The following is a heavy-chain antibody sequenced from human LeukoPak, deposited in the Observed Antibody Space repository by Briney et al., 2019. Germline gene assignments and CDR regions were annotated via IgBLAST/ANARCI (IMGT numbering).Heavy chain of an antibody. CDR1: GYTFTSYD. D-gene: IGHD4-17*01. V-gene: IGHV1-8*01. Sequence: ASVKVSCKASGYTFTSYDINWVRQATGQGLEWMGWMNPNSGNTGYAQKFQGRVTMTRNTSISTAYMELSRLRSDDTAVYYCAREEATTVTTSWSTENHFKNNWFDPWGQGTLVTVSS. J-gene: IGHJ5*02. CDR3: AREEATTVTTSWSTENHFKNNWFDP. CDR2: MNPNSGNT.